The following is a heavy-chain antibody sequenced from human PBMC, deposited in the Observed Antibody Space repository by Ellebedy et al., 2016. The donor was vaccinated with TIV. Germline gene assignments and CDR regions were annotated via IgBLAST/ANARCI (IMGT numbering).Heavy chain of an antibody. Sequence: MPSETLSLTCSVSGSSVSSYYWSWIRKSPGKGLEWIGNVFYSGSATYNPSLKGRVTMSFHKSRSEFSLNVTSVTAADTAVYYCARDLYSGHYEGFGAFDIWGQGTLVTVSS. CDR2: VFYSGSA. D-gene: IGHD1-26*01. J-gene: IGHJ3*02. CDR3: ARDLYSGHYEGFGAFDI. CDR1: GSSVSSYY. V-gene: IGHV4-59*02.